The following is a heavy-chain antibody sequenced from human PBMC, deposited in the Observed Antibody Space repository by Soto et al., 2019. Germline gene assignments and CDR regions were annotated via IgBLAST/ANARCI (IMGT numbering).Heavy chain of an antibody. CDR2: ISAYNGNT. D-gene: IGHD3-3*01. V-gene: IGHV1-18*01. CDR1: GYTFTSYG. CDR3: TRHDSNYDFWSGSPPRYGMDV. J-gene: IGHJ6*02. Sequence: ASVKVSCKASGYTFTSYGISWVRQAPGQGLEWMGWISAYNGNTSYAQKLQGRVTMTTDTSTSTAYMELRSLKTEDTAVYYCTRHDSNYDFWSGSPPRYGMDVWGQGTTVTVSS.